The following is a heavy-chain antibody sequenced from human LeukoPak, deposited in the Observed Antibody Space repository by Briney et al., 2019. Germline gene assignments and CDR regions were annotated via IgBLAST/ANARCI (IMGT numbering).Heavy chain of an antibody. D-gene: IGHD6-13*01. Sequence: GGSLRLSCVASGFTFSSHAMSWVRQAPGKGLEWVSTVGTGFDTYYTDSVKGRFTVSRDNSKNTLFLQMNSLRAEDTAVYFCAKGVSSPLYYFDYWGQGALVTVSS. CDR1: GFTFSSHA. V-gene: IGHV3-23*01. CDR3: AKGVSSPLYYFDY. CDR2: VGTGFDT. J-gene: IGHJ4*02.